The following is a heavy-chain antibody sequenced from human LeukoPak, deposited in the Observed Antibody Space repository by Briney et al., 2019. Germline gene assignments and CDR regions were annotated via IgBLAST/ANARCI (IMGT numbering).Heavy chain of an antibody. Sequence: QPGGSLILSCAASGFTFSTYWMHWVRQAPGKGLVWLSQINSDGGRTRYADSVKGRLTISRDNAKNTVYLQMNSLRAEDTAMYYCARGRNGFFDYWGHGTLVTVSS. CDR3: ARGRNGFFDY. D-gene: IGHD5-24*01. CDR2: INSDGGRT. V-gene: IGHV3-74*01. J-gene: IGHJ4*01. CDR1: GFTFSTYW.